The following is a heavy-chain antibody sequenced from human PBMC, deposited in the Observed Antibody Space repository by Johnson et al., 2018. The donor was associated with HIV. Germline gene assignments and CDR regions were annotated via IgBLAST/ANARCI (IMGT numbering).Heavy chain of an antibody. CDR1: GFTFDDYA. D-gene: IGHD6-13*01. V-gene: IGHV3-9*01. J-gene: IGHJ3*02. CDR3: ARDHSSSWYRGFGGAFDI. CDR2: ISWHSGSI. Sequence: VQLVESGGGLVQPGGSLRVSCAASGFTFDDYAMHWVRQAPGKGLEWVSGISWHSGSIGYADSVKGRFTISRDNAKNSLYLQMNSLRAEDTAVYYCARDHSSSWYRGFGGAFDIWGQGTMVTVSS.